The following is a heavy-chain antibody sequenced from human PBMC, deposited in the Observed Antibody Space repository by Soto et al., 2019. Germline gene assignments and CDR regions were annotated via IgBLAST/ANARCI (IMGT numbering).Heavy chain of an antibody. CDR2: ISSDGKSE. CDR3: AKTITTYSGDSRGRGALVDY. V-gene: IGHV3-30*18. Sequence: QVQLVESGGGVVQPGRSLRLSCAASGFTFSTYGMHWVRQPPGTGLEWVAVISSDGKSEHYADPVKGRFSISRDNSKNTLSLQMHSLRVEETAVYYCAKTITTYSGDSRGRGALVDYWGQGTLVTVAS. CDR1: GFTFSTYG. J-gene: IGHJ4*02. D-gene: IGHD3-22*01.